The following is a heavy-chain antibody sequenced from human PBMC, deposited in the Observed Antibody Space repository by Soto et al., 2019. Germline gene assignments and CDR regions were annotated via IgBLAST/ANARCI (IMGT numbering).Heavy chain of an antibody. CDR3: ARDPSCSGGSCHGMAV. D-gene: IGHD2-15*01. V-gene: IGHV1-2*04. CDR1: GYTFTGYY. CDR2: INPNSGGT. Sequence: ASVKVSCKASGYTFTGYYMHWVRQAPGQGLEWMGWINPNSGGTNYAQKFQGWVTMTRDTSISTAYMELSRLRSDDTAVYYCARDPSCSGGSCHGMAVWGQGTSVTVSS. J-gene: IGHJ6*02.